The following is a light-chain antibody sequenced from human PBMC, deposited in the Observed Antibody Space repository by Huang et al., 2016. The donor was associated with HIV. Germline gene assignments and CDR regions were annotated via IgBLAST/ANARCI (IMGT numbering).Light chain of an antibody. CDR2: DVS. CDR1: QSVSSY. CDR3: QQRRNWPEIT. Sequence: EIVSTQSPATLSLSPGERATLSCRASQSVSSYLAWYQQKPGQAPMLLIYDVSNRATGIPARFSGSGSGTDFTLTITSLEPEDFAVYYCQQRRNWPEITFGQGTRLEIK. J-gene: IGKJ5*01. V-gene: IGKV3-11*01.